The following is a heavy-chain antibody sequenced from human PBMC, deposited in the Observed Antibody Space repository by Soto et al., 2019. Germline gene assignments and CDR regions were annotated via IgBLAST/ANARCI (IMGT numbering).Heavy chain of an antibody. CDR1: GGSISSGGYY. J-gene: IGHJ6*02. V-gene: IGHV4-31*03. CDR2: IDDSGST. D-gene: IGHD4-17*01. Sequence: QVQLQESGPGLVKPSQTLSLTCTVSGGSISSGGYYWSWIRHPPGKGLEWIGYIDDSGSTYYNPSRKIRVTISVDTSKNQCSLRLSSVTAADTAVYYCARDRYGDSYSYYSGMNVWGQGTTVTVSS. CDR3: ARDRYGDSYSYYSGMNV.